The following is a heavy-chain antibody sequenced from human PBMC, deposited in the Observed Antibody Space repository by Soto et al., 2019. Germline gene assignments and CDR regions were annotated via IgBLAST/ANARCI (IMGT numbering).Heavy chain of an antibody. Sequence: SQTLSLTCAISGESVSSNSAAWNWIRQSPSRGLEWLGRTYYRSKWYNDYAVSVKSRITINPDTSKNKYSLQLNSVRPEDTAVYYCAKDNSGRYSGYEVWGQGTTVTVCS. D-gene: IGHD5-12*01. CDR1: GESVSSNSAA. V-gene: IGHV6-1*01. CDR2: TYYRSKWYN. CDR3: AKDNSGRYSGYEV. J-gene: IGHJ6*02.